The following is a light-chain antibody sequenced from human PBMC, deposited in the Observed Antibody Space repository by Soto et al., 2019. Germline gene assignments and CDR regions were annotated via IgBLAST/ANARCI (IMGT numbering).Light chain of an antibody. CDR2: GAS. J-gene: IGKJ1*01. CDR3: QQYGSSPRT. Sequence: EIVLTQSPATLSLSPGERATLSCRASQSVSSYLAWYQQKPGQAPRLLIYGASSRATGIPDRFSGSGSGTDFTLTISRLEPEDFAVYYCQQYGSSPRTFGQGTKADMK. V-gene: IGKV3-20*01. CDR1: QSVSSY.